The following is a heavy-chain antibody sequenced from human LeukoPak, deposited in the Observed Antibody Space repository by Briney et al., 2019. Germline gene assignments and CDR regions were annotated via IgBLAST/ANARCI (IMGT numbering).Heavy chain of an antibody. Sequence: PSETLSLTCTVPGGSISSYYWSWIRQPPGKGLEWIGYIYYSGSTNYNPSLKSRVTISVDTSKNQFSLKLSSVTAADTAVYYCARVSWGSSFAVGAFDIWGQGTMVNVSS. D-gene: IGHD3-16*01. CDR3: ARVSWGSSFAVGAFDI. J-gene: IGHJ3*02. CDR1: GGSISSYY. CDR2: IYYSGST. V-gene: IGHV4-59*01.